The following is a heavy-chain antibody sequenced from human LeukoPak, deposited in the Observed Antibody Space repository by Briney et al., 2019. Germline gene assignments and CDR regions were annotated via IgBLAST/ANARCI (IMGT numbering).Heavy chain of an antibody. CDR2: IGGRGGST. CDR1: GFRFSDFT. J-gene: IGHJ4*02. D-gene: IGHD3-3*01. Sequence: GGSLRLSCAASGFRFSDFTMTWVRQAPGKGPEWVSAIGGRGGSTYYADSLGGRFTISRDNSKDMLYLQMSSLRAGDTAVYYCARGLRSFDYWGQGTLVTVSS. V-gene: IGHV3-23*01. CDR3: ARGLRSFDY.